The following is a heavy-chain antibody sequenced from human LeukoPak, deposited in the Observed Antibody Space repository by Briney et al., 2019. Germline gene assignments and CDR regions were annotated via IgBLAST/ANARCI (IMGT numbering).Heavy chain of an antibody. CDR2: IYSGGST. CDR1: GFTVSSNY. V-gene: IGHV3-53*01. Sequence: GGSLRLSCAASGFTVSSNYMSWVRQAPGKGLQWVSVIYSGGSTYYADSVKGRFTISRDNSKNTLYLQMNSLRAEDTAVYYCARVYTSPSQDHYFDYWGQGTLVTVSS. D-gene: IGHD2-2*02. CDR3: ARVYTSPSQDHYFDY. J-gene: IGHJ4*02.